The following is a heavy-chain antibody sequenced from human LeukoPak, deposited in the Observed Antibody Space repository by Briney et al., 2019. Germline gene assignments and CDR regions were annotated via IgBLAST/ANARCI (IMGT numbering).Heavy chain of an antibody. Sequence: GGSLRLSCAASGLTFSSYAMSWVRQAPGKGLEWVSAISGSGGSTYYADSVKGRFTISRDNSKNTLYLQMNSLRAEDTAVYYCARTRTAYYYDSSGSDWVFDIWGQGTMVTVSS. V-gene: IGHV3-23*01. CDR1: GLTFSSYA. CDR3: ARTRTAYYYDSSGSDWVFDI. D-gene: IGHD3-22*01. J-gene: IGHJ3*02. CDR2: ISGSGGST.